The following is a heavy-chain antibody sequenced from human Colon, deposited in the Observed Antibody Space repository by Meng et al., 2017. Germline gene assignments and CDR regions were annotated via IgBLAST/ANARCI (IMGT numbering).Heavy chain of an antibody. D-gene: IGHD6-13*01. CDR2: LSGSGDRT. J-gene: IGHJ4*02. V-gene: IGHV3-23*01. CDR1: GFTFSSYA. Sequence: GESLKISCAASGFTFSSYAMSWVRQAPGKGLEWVSGLSGSGDRTYYADSAKGRFTISRDNSKNTVYLQMNSLRVEDTAVYYCAKDIYISSPFYFDYWGQGTPVTVSS. CDR3: AKDIYISSPFYFDY.